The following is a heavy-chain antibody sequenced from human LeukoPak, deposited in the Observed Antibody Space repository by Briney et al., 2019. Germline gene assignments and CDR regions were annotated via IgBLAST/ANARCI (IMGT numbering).Heavy chain of an antibody. CDR3: ARVLVGATRGKLDY. D-gene: IGHD1-26*01. J-gene: IGHJ4*02. CDR2: IYSGGST. Sequence: GGSLRLSCAASGFTVSSNYMSWVRQAPGKGLEWVSVIYSGGSTYYADSVKGRFTISRDNSKNTLYLQMDSLRAEDTAVYYCARVLVGATRGKLDYWGQGTLDTVSS. V-gene: IGHV3-53*01. CDR1: GFTVSSNY.